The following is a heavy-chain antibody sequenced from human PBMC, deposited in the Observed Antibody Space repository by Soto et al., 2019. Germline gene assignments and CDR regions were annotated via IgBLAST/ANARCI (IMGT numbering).Heavy chain of an antibody. J-gene: IGHJ5*02. CDR3: ARLHCNSPNCVPLGP. D-gene: IGHD2-2*01. CDR2: IYYSGSA. V-gene: IGHV4-39*01. CDR1: GGSISSVSYY. Sequence: QLQLQESGPGLVKPSETLSLTCSVSGGSISSVSYYWGWIRQPPGKGLEWIGSIYYSGSAYYSPSLKSRVTMSVDTSKNQLSLELRSVTAADTAVYYCARLHCNSPNCVPLGPWGQGTLVTVSS.